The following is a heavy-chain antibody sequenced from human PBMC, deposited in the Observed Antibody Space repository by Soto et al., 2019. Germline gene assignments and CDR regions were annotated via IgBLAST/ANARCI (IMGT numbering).Heavy chain of an antibody. CDR2: IIPIFGTA. D-gene: IGHD3-3*01. J-gene: IGHJ6*02. CDR3: ARLRFLDGAARYGMDV. Sequence: SVKVSCKASGGTFSSYAISWVRQAPGQGLEWMGGIIPIFGTANYAQKFQGRVTITADESTSTAYMELSSLRSEDTAVYYCARLRFLDGAARYGMDVWGQGTTVTVSS. V-gene: IGHV1-69*13. CDR1: GGTFSSYA.